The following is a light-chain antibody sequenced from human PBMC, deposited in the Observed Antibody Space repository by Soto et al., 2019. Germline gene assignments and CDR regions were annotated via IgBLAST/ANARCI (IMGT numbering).Light chain of an antibody. J-gene: IGLJ1*01. CDR1: SSDVGSYNL. V-gene: IGLV2-23*01. CDR3: CSYAGSSTCV. CDR2: EGS. Sequence: QSALTQLASVSGSPGQSITISCTGTSSDVGSYNLVSWYQQHPGKAPKLMIYEGSKRPSGVSNRFSGSKSGNTASLTISGLQAHDEADYYCCSYAGSSTCVFGTGTKLTVL.